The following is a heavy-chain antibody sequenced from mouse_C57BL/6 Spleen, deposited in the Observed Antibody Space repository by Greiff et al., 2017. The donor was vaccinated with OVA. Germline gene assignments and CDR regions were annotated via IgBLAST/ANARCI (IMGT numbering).Heavy chain of an antibody. CDR3: ARPSPCCYSEYRCGC. Sequence: QVQLQQPGPELVKPGASVKLSCKASGYTFTSYWMHWVKQRPGRGLEWIGSIDPNSGGTKYNHKFKSKATLTVDKPSSTAYMQLSSLTSEDAAVYYCARPSPCCYSEYRCGCWGQGALVTVS. CDR1: GYTFTSYW. D-gene: IGHD2-12*01. J-gene: IGHJ3*01. CDR2: IDPNSGGT. V-gene: IGHV1-72*01.